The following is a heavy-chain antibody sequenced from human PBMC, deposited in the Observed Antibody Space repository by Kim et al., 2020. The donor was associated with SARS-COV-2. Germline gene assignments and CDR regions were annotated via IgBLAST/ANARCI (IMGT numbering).Heavy chain of an antibody. CDR3: VKESSREGMATIYFDY. J-gene: IGHJ4*02. V-gene: IGHV3-64D*09. D-gene: IGHD5-12*01. Sequence: SVKGRFTISRDNSKNTLYLQMSSLRAEDTAVYYCVKESSREGMATIYFDYWGQGTLVTVSS.